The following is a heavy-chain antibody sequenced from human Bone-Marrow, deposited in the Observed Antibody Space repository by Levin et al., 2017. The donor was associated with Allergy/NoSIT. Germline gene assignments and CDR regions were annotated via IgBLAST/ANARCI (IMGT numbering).Heavy chain of an antibody. CDR3: ARETHDYGDYSYYYMDV. V-gene: IGHV4-31*03. CDR2: IYYSGST. J-gene: IGHJ6*03. CDR1: GGSISSGGYY. Sequence: ASETLSLTCTVSGGSISSGGYYWSWIRQHPGKGREWIGYIYYSGSTYYNPSLKSRVTISVDTSKNQFSLKLSSVTAADTAVYYGARETHDYGDYSYYYMDVWGKGTTVTVSS. D-gene: IGHD4-17*01.